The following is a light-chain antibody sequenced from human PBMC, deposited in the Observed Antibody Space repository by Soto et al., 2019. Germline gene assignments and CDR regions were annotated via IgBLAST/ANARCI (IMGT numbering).Light chain of an antibody. Sequence: DIQMTQSPSSLSASVGARVTITCRASQGISNYLAWYQQKPGKVPKLLIYAASTLQSGDPSRFSGSRSGTDFTPTISSLQPEDDETYYCQSRFTCGPGTEVDIK. J-gene: IGKJ3*01. V-gene: IGKV1-27*01. CDR2: AAS. CDR3: QSRFT. CDR1: QGISNY.